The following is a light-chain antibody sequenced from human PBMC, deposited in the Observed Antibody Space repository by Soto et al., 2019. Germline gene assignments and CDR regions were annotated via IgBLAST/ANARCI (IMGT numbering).Light chain of an antibody. J-gene: IGLJ1*01. CDR3: SSYTSRNTLVV. CDR2: DVS. CDR1: SSDVGDYNY. Sequence: QSALTQPASVSGSPGQSITISCTGTSSDVGDYNYVSWYQQHPGKAPKLMIYDVSNRPSGVSNRFSGSKSGNTASLTISGLQAADEADEYCSSYTSRNTLVVFGTGTKVTVL. V-gene: IGLV2-14*01.